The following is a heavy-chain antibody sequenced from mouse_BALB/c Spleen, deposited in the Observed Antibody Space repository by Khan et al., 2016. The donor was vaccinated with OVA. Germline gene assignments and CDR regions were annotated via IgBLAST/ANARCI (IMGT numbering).Heavy chain of an antibody. CDR1: GYTFTNYW. V-gene: IGHV1-7*01. D-gene: IGHD2-4*01. CDR2: INPSTGYT. Sequence: QVQLQQSGAELAKPGASVKMSCKASGYTFTNYWMHWVKQRPGQGLEWFGYINPSTGYTEYNQKFKDKATLTADKSSSTAYMHLSSLTSEDSAVYYCSRSRDYGEGFAYWGQGTLVTVSP. J-gene: IGHJ3*01. CDR3: SRSRDYGEGFAY.